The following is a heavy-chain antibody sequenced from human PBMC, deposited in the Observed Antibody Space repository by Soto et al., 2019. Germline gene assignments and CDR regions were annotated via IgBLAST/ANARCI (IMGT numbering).Heavy chain of an antibody. D-gene: IGHD1-20*01. CDR2: IYDTGISGYTPST. V-gene: IGHV4-59*01. CDR3: ARDKFPGYTPSRITGTTLYY. J-gene: IGHJ4*02. CDR1: GGSITSSY. Sequence: PETLSLTCTVSGGSITSSYWSWIRRPPGKGLEWIAYIYDTGISGYTPSTSYNPSLKSRVTMSVDTSKSQFSLKLTSVTAADTAVYYCARDKFPGYTPSRITGTTLYYWGQGTLVTVSS.